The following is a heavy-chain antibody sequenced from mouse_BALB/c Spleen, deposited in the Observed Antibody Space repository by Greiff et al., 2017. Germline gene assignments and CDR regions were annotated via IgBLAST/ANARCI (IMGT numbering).Heavy chain of an antibody. Sequence: QVQLKQSGAELVRPGSSVKISCKASGYAFSSYWMNWVKQRPGQGLEWIGQIYPGDGDTNYNGKFKGKATLTADKSSSTAYMQLSSLTSEDSAVYFCARTDDGYYYFDYWGQGTTLTVSS. CDR2: IYPGDGDT. J-gene: IGHJ2*01. D-gene: IGHD2-3*01. V-gene: IGHV1-80*01. CDR3: ARTDDGYYYFDY. CDR1: GYAFSSYW.